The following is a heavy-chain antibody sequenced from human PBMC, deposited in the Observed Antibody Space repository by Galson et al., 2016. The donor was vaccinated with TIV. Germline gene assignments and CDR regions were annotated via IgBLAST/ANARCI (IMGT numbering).Heavy chain of an antibody. CDR2: MNPSNGNT. J-gene: IGHJ4*02. CDR1: GYTFSSYD. V-gene: IGHV1-8*01. Sequence: SVKVSCKASGYTFSSYDINWVRQATGQGLEWVGWMNPSNGNTGLAQNFQGRVTMTRDTSMNTAYMELNSLGSEDPAVYHCARGRFWMGTWNALGGDYWGQGTLVSVSS. CDR3: ARGRFWMGTWNALGGDY. D-gene: IGHD1-1*01.